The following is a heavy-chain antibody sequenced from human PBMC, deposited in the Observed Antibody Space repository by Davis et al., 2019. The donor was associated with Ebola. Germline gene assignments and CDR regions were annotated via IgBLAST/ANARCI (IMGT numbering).Heavy chain of an antibody. V-gene: IGHV3-23*01. Sequence: PGGSLRLSCAASGFIFTDYGISWVRQAPGKGLEWVSSVSGSGGGRAYYTDSVKGRFTISRDRSRNTVFLQMNGLRADDTAVYYCARNLASNSYYYFDFWGQGTRVAVSS. D-gene: IGHD6-6*01. CDR3: ARNLASNSYYYFDF. CDR1: GFIFTDYG. J-gene: IGHJ4*02. CDR2: VSGSGGGRA.